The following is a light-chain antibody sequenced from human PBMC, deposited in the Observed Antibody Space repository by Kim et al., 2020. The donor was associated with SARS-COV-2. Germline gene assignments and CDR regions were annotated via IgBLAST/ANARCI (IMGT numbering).Light chain of an antibody. CDR1: TGAVTSGHY. V-gene: IGLV7-46*01. J-gene: IGLJ2*01. Sequence: QAVVTQEPSLTVSPGGTVTLTCGSSTGAVTSGHYPYWFQQKPGQAPRTLIYDTSNKQSWTPARFSGSLLGGKAALTLSGAQPEDEAEYYCLLSYSGARPVLFGGGTKLTVL. CDR2: DTS. CDR3: LLSYSGARPVL.